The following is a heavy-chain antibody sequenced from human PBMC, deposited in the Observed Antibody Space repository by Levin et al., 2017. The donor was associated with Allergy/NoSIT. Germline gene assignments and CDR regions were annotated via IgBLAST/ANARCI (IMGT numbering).Heavy chain of an antibody. Sequence: GGSLRLSCAASGFTFDDYAMHWVRQAPGKGLEWVSGISWNSGSIGYADSVKGRFTISRDNAKNSLYLQMNSLRAEDTALYYCAKDGEVLLQTIGAFDSWGQGTMVTVSS. CDR2: ISWNSGSI. J-gene: IGHJ3*02. CDR3: AKDGEVLLQTIGAFDS. CDR1: GFTFDDYA. V-gene: IGHV3-9*01. D-gene: IGHD3-10*01.